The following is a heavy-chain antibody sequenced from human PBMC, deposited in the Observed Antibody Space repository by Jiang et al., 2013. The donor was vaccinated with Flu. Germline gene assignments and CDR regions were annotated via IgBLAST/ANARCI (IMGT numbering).Heavy chain of an antibody. CDR3: VRDLIPKVGPTLQSTY. Sequence: VQLVESGGGLVQPGGSLRLSCAASGLTFSFYNMNWVRQAPGKGLEWLSYISTSSSTLYYADSVKGRFTISRDNAKNSLYLQMNSLRDEDTAVYYCVRDLIPKVGPTLQSTYWGQGTLVTVSS. CDR2: ISTSSSTL. J-gene: IGHJ4*02. V-gene: IGHV3-48*02. CDR1: GLTFSFYN. D-gene: IGHD1-26*01.